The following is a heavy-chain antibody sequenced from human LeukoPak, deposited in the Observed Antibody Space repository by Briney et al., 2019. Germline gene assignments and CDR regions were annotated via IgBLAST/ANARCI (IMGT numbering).Heavy chain of an antibody. D-gene: IGHD2-21*01. J-gene: IGHJ2*01. Sequence: PGGSLRLSCAASGFTFRAYVMTWVRQAPGKEVEWVSAISNSGGSTYYADSVRGRFTISRDNSRNTLYLQMTSLRAEDTAVYYCANHLLLSCFDLWGRGTLVTVSS. CDR3: ANHLLLSCFDL. CDR2: ISNSGGST. V-gene: IGHV3-23*01. CDR1: GFTFRAYV.